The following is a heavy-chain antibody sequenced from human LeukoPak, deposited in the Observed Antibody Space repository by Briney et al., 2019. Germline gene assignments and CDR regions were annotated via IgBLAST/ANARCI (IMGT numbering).Heavy chain of an antibody. Sequence: SETLSLTCAVYGGSFSGYYWRWIRQPPGKGLEWIGEINHRGSTNYNPSLKSRVTISVDTSKNQFSLKLSSVTAADTAVYYCAVRRRYYDSSGYDDRYFDYWGQGTLVTVSS. D-gene: IGHD3-22*01. J-gene: IGHJ4*02. V-gene: IGHV4-34*01. CDR3: AVRRRYYDSSGYDDRYFDY. CDR2: INHRGST. CDR1: GGSFSGYY.